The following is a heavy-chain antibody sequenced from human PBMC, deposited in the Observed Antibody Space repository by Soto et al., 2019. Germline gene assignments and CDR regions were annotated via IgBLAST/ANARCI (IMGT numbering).Heavy chain of an antibody. D-gene: IGHD1-26*01. CDR3: AKGEQSSSDYFDF. CDR1: GFTFSSYA. CDR2: ISASAFST. J-gene: IGHJ4*02. V-gene: IGHV3-23*01. Sequence: VGSLRLSCAASGFTFSSYAMSWVRQAPGQGLEWVSGISASAFSTYYADSVKGRFTISRDSSKNTVSLQMTSLRAEDTAVYYCAKGEQSSSDYFDFWGQGTLVTVSS.